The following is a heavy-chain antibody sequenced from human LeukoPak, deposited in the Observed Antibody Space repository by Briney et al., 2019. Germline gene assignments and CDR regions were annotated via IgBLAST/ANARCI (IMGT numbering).Heavy chain of an antibody. D-gene: IGHD1-7*01. J-gene: IGHJ3*02. CDR3: ARALGYNWNYEDAFDI. Sequence: PSQTLSLTCAVSGGSISSGGYSWSWIRRPPGKGLEWIGYIYYSGSTYYNPSLKSRVTISVDTSKNQFSLKLSSVTAADTAVYYCARALGYNWNYEDAFDIWGQGTMVTVSS. V-gene: IGHV4-30-4*07. CDR2: IYYSGST. CDR1: GGSISSGGYS.